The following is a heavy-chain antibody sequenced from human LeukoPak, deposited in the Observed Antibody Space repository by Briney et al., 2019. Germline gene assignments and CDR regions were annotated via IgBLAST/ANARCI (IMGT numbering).Heavy chain of an antibody. CDR3: ARGTDIVVVPAANNGFYY. J-gene: IGHJ4*02. D-gene: IGHD2-2*01. CDR2: MNPNSGNT. V-gene: IGHV1-8*01. Sequence: ASVKVSCKASGYTFTSYDINWVRQATGQGLEWMGWMNPNSGNTGYAQKFQGRVTMTRNTSICTAYMELSSLRSEDTAVYYCARGTDIVVVPAANNGFYYWGQGTLVTVSS. CDR1: GYTFTSYD.